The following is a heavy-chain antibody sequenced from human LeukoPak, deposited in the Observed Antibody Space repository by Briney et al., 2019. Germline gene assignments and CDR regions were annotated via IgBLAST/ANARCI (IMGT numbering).Heavy chain of an antibody. Sequence: GGSLRLSCAASGFTFSTSWMTWVRQAPGKGLEFVANIKHDGSERYYVDSVKGRFTISGDNAKNSLYLQMDSLRAEDTAVYFCATGHTSLAPGGQGTLVTVSS. CDR3: ATGHTSLAP. CDR2: IKHDGSER. CDR1: GFTFSTSW. J-gene: IGHJ4*02. V-gene: IGHV3-7*01.